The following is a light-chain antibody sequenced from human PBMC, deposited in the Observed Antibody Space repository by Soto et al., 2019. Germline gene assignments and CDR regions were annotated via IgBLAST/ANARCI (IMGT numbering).Light chain of an antibody. CDR3: TSYTSSYIFV. V-gene: IGLV2-8*01. J-gene: IGLJ1*01. CDR2: QVS. CDR1: SSDVGASEY. Sequence: QSALTQPPSASGSPGQSVTISCTGTSSDVGASEYVSWYQQHPGKAPKLTIYQVSKRPSGVPDRFSGSRSGNTASLTVSGLQAEDEADYYCTSYTSSYIFVLGGGTKLTVL.